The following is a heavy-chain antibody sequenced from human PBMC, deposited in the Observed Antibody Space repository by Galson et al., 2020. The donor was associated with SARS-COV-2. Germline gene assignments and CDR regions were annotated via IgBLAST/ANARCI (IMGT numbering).Heavy chain of an antibody. D-gene: IGHD3-10*01. V-gene: IGHV4-31*02. J-gene: IGHJ6*03. CDR1: GGSINSENYY. CDR3: ARGRSGRHSLDYRHYHYYYYMDV. CDR2: IDYSGTT. Sequence: SETLSLTCTVSGGSINSENYYWTWIRQHPGKGLEWLGYIDYSGTTYYNPSLRSPLTISRDTSRNKFSLELRSVTAADTAVYYCARGRSGRHSLDYRHYHYYYYMDVWGKGTTVTVSS.